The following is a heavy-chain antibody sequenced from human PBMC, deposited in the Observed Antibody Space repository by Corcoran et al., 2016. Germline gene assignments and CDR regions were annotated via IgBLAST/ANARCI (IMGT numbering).Heavy chain of an antibody. CDR1: GFAFSTYW. CDR2: ITGDGSEK. D-gene: IGHD6-25*01. J-gene: IGHJ3*01. V-gene: IGHV3-74*03. Sequence: EVQLVESGGGLVQPGGSLRLSCAASGFAFSTYWMHWVRQVPGKGLVWVSRITGDGSEKTYADSVKGRFTISRDNAENTLYLQMDSLRAEDTAVYYCARGVYWSSGGFRAFGFWGQGTMVTVSS. CDR3: ARGVYWSSGGFRAFGF.